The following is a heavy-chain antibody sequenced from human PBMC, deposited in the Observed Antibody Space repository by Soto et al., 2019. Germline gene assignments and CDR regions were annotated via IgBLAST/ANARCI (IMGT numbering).Heavy chain of an antibody. Sequence: GGSLRLSCAASGFTFSSYSMNWVRQAPGKGLEWVSYISSSSSTIYYADSVKGRFTISRDNAKNSLYLQMNSLRAEDTAVYYCARDVYSGSYSFLPDYWGQGTLVTVSS. V-gene: IGHV3-48*01. J-gene: IGHJ4*02. D-gene: IGHD1-26*01. CDR2: ISSSSSTI. CDR3: ARDVYSGSYSFLPDY. CDR1: GFTFSSYS.